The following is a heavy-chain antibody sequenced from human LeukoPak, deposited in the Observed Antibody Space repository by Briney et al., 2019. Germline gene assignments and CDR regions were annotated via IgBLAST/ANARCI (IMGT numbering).Heavy chain of an antibody. CDR2: IWYDGSNK. J-gene: IGHJ4*02. V-gene: IGHV3-33*01. D-gene: IGHD2-15*01. CDR1: GFTFSSYG. CDR3: ARGDSGAFDY. Sequence: GRSLRLSCAASGFTFSSYGMHWVRQAPGKGLEWVAVIWYDGSNKYYADSVKGRFTISRDNSKNTLYLQTNSLRAEDTAVYYCARGDSGAFDYWGQGTLVTVSS.